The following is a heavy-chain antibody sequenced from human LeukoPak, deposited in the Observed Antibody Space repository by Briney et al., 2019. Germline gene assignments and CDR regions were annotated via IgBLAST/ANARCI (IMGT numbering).Heavy chain of an antibody. J-gene: IGHJ4*02. D-gene: IGHD3-22*01. CDR3: ARGGGYYYDSSGYYYVGY. CDR1: GFTFSSYW. Sequence: PGGSLRLSCAASGFTFSSYWMHWVRQAPGKGLVWVSRINSDGSSTNYADSVKGRFTISRDNAKNTLYLQMNSLRAEDTAVYYCARGGGYYYDSSGYYYVGYWGQGTLVTVSS. V-gene: IGHV3-74*01. CDR2: INSDGSST.